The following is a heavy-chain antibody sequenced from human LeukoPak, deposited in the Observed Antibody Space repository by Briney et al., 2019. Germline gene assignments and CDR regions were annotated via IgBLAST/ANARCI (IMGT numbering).Heavy chain of an antibody. Sequence: SETLSLTCAVYGGSFSGYYWSWIRQPPGKGLEWIGEINHSGSTNYNPSLKSRVTISVDTSKNQFSLKLSSVTAADTAVYYCARGSHSQYCSSTSCYGAFDIWGQGTMVTVSS. J-gene: IGHJ3*02. CDR1: GGSFSGYY. V-gene: IGHV4-34*01. D-gene: IGHD2-2*01. CDR2: INHSGST. CDR3: ARGSHSQYCSSTSCYGAFDI.